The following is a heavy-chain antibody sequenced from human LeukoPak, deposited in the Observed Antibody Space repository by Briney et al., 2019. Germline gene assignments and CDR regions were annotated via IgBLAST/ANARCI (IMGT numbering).Heavy chain of an antibody. J-gene: IGHJ4*02. CDR3: ARSLPYYYDSSGPEN. Sequence: GGSLRLSCAASGFTFSSFEMNWVRQAPGKGLVWVSRINTDGSSTSYADSVKGRFTISRDNAKNTLYLQMNSLRAEDTAVYYCARSLPYYYDSSGPENWGQGSLVTVSS. CDR1: GFTFSSFE. CDR2: INTDGSST. V-gene: IGHV3-74*01. D-gene: IGHD3-22*01.